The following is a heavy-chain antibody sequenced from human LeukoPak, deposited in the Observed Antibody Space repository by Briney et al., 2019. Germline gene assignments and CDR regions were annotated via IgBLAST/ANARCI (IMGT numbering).Heavy chain of an antibody. CDR3: AKSMDYYDSSGYHPYDAFDI. D-gene: IGHD3-22*01. V-gene: IGHV3-33*06. CDR2: IWYDGSNK. CDR1: NFTFSSYT. J-gene: IGHJ3*02. Sequence: GGSLRLSCVGSNFTFSSYTLNWVRQAPGKGLEWVAVIWYDGSNKYYADSVKGRFTISRDNSKNTLYLQMNSLRAEDTAVYYCAKSMDYYDSSGYHPYDAFDIWGQGTMVIVSS.